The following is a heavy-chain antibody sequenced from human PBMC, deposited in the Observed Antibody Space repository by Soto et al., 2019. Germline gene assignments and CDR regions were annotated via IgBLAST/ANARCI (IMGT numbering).Heavy chain of an antibody. CDR3: ARDRVVVVPAAIYYYYYGMDV. Sequence: SVKVSCKASGGTFSSYAISWVRQAPGQGLEWMGGIIPIFGTANYAQKLQGRVTMTTDTSTSTAYMELRSLRSDDTAVYYRARDRVVVVPAAIYYYYYGMDVWGQGTTVTVSS. CDR2: IIPIFGTA. D-gene: IGHD2-2*02. CDR1: GGTFSSYA. V-gene: IGHV1-69*05. J-gene: IGHJ6*02.